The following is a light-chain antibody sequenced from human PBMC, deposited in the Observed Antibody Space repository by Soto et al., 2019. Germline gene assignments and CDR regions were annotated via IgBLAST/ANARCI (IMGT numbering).Light chain of an antibody. CDR2: DVS. J-gene: IGLJ2*01. CDR3: SSHAGTYVI. V-gene: IGLV2-11*01. CDR1: SSDVGAYKY. Sequence: QSALTQPRSVSGSPGQSVTISCTGTSSDVGAYKYVSWYQHHPGKAPKLIIYDVSERPSGVPDRLSGSKAGNTASLTISGLQAEDAADYYCSSHAGTYVIFGGGTKLTVL.